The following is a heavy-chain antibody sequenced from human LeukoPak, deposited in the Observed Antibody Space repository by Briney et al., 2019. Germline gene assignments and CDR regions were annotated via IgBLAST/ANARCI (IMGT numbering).Heavy chain of an antibody. CDR3: AKDGPFGSN. CDR2: ISWNSGSI. D-gene: IGHD3-16*01. CDR1: GFTFDDYA. V-gene: IGHV3-9*01. Sequence: GGSLRLSCAASGFTFDDYAMHWVRQAPGKGLEWDSGISWNSGSIGYADSVKGRFTISRDNAKNSLYLQMNSLRAEDTALYYCAKDGPFGSNWGQGTLVTVSS. J-gene: IGHJ4*02.